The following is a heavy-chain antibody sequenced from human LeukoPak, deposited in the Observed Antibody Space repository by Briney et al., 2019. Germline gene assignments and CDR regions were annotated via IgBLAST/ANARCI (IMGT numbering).Heavy chain of an antibody. CDR3: ARRPSRSYLGSGGRDY. J-gene: IGHJ4*02. CDR2: IYYSGST. CDR1: GGSISSSSYY. D-gene: IGHD1-26*01. V-gene: IGHV4-39*01. Sequence: SETLSLTCTVSGGSISSSSYYWGRIRQPPGKGLEWFGSIYYSGSTYYNPSLKSRVTISVDTSKNQFSLKLSSVTAADTAVYYCARRPSRSYLGSGGRDYWGQGTLVTVSS.